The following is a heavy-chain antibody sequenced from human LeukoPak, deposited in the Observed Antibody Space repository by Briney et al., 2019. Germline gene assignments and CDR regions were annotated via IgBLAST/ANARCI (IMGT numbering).Heavy chain of an antibody. Sequence: GGSLRLSCAASGFTFSSYAMHWVRQAPGKGLEWVAVISYGGSNKYYADSVKGRFTISRDNSKNTLYLQMNSLRAEDTAVYYCARDKVPRPSYYDYVWGSYRPDAFDIWGQGTMVTVSS. CDR2: ISYGGSNK. J-gene: IGHJ3*02. D-gene: IGHD3-16*02. CDR3: ARDKVPRPSYYDYVWGSYRPDAFDI. V-gene: IGHV3-30-3*01. CDR1: GFTFSSYA.